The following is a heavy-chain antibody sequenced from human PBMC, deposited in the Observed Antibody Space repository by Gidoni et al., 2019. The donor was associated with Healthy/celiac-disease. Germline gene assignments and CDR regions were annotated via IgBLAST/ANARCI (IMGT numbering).Heavy chain of an antibody. CDR1: GFTFSSYR. CDR2: ISYDGSNK. Sequence: QVQLVESGGGVVQPGRSLRLSCAASGFTFSSYRMHWVRQAPGKGLEWVAVISYDGSNKYYADSVKGRFTISRDNSKNTLYLQMNSLRAEDTAVYYCAKTLVDTAMADYWGQGTLVTVSS. J-gene: IGHJ4*02. CDR3: AKTLVDTAMADY. D-gene: IGHD5-18*01. V-gene: IGHV3-30*18.